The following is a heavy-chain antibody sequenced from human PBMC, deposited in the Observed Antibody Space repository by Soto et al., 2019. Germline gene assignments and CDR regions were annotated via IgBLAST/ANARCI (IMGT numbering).Heavy chain of an antibody. CDR1: GFSLNTGGVG. Sequence: QITLKESGPTLVKPTQTLTLTCSFSGFSLNTGGVGVGWIRQAPGKALEWLAVIYWDDDKSLRPSLRDRLTITRDTSEAKVVLTVTNMDPVDTATYYCARRRGWLGGGWTPPYFDYWGQGTLVTVSS. CDR3: ARRRGWLGGGWTPPYFDY. V-gene: IGHV2-5*02. CDR2: IYWDDDK. D-gene: IGHD6-19*01. J-gene: IGHJ4*02.